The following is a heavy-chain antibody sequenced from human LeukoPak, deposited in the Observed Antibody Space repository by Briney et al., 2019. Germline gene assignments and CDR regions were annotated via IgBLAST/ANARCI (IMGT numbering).Heavy chain of an antibody. J-gene: IGHJ4*02. CDR2: IYYSGST. V-gene: IGHV4-39*07. CDR3: ATETRTQWLVPPYFDY. CDR1: GGSISSSSYY. Sequence: PSETLSLTCTVSGGSISSSSYYWGWIRQPPGKGLEWIGNIYYSGSTYYNPSLKSRVTISVDTSKNQFSLKLSSVTAAGTAVYYCATETRTQWLVPPYFDYWGQGTLVTVSS. D-gene: IGHD6-19*01.